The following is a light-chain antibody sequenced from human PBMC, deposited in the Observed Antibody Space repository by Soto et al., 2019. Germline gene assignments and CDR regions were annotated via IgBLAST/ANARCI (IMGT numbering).Light chain of an antibody. CDR1: NSNIGTGFD. V-gene: IGLV1-40*01. CDR2: GTS. J-gene: IGLJ1*01. Sequence: QSALTQPPSVSGAPGQRVTIACTGHNSNIGTGFDVHWYRHFPGAAPKLLLSGTSHRPSGVPDRFSGSKSGTSASLAITGLQADDEADYYCQTSDSGLFGLIFGTGTKVTVL. CDR3: QTSDSGLFGLI.